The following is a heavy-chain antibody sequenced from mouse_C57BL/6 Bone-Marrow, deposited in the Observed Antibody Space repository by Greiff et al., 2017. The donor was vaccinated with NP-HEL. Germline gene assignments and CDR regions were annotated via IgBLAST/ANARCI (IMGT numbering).Heavy chain of an antibody. J-gene: IGHJ1*03. V-gene: IGHV1-52*01. CDR2: IDPSDSET. CDR1: GYTFTSYW. D-gene: IGHD1-1*01. Sequence: QVQLQQPGAELVRPGSSVKLSCKASGYTFTSYWMHWVKQRPIQGLEWIGNIDPSDSETHYNQKFKDKATLTVDKSSSTAYMQLSSLTSEDSAVYYCARDYYGSRDWYFDVWGTGTTATVSS. CDR3: ARDYYGSRDWYFDV.